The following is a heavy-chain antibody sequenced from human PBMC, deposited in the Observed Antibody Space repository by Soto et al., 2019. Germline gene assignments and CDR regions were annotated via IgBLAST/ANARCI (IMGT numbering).Heavy chain of an antibody. J-gene: IGHJ4*02. D-gene: IGHD2-21*01. CDR3: ARLGWVNGDSHX. CDR1: GGSISKINYF. V-gene: IGHV4-39*01. Sequence: SETLSLTCTVSGGSISKINYFWGWIRQAPGKGLELIASILYSGTTSYNSSLNSRVAISVDTSKNQFSLKLNSVTAADTALYYCARLGWVNGDSHXWGQGTLVTVSX. CDR2: ILYSGTT.